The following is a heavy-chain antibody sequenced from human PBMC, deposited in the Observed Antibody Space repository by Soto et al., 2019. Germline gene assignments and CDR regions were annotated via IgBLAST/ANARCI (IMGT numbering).Heavy chain of an antibody. Sequence: QVQLVQSGAEVKKPGSSVRVSCEASGGNFIDYAFSWVRQAPGQGLEWMGGIIPIIATADYAQKFQGRVTITADESTRTAYMEVTSLTSEDTAVYFCAREAFRRDYSNYRWFDTWGQGTLVTVSS. CDR3: AREAFRRDYSNYRWFDT. J-gene: IGHJ5*02. CDR2: IIPIIATA. CDR1: GGNFIDYA. D-gene: IGHD4-4*01. V-gene: IGHV1-69*01.